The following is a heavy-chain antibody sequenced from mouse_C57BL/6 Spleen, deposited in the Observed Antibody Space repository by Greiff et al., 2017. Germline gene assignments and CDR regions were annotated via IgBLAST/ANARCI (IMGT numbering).Heavy chain of an antibody. J-gene: IGHJ4*01. V-gene: IGHV5-17*01. CDR1: GFTFSDYG. Sequence: EVKLVESGGGLVKPGGSLKLSCAASGFTFSDYGMHWVRQAPEKGLEWVAYISSGSSTIYYADTVKGRFAISRDNAKNTLFLQMTSLRSEDTAMYYCARCTGYYAMDYWGQGTSVTVSS. CDR2: ISSGSSTI. CDR3: ARCTGYYAMDY. D-gene: IGHD1-1*01.